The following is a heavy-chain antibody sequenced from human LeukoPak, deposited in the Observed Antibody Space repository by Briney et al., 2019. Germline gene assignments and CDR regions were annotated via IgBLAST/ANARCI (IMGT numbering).Heavy chain of an antibody. CDR3: ARVTGGYYLGAVMS. D-gene: IGHD1-26*01. V-gene: IGHV4-38-2*02. CDR1: GYSISSGYY. J-gene: IGHJ5*02. Sequence: SETLSLTCTVSGYSISSGYYWGWIRQPPGKGLEWIGIIYHSGSTYNNPSLKSRVTISVDTSKNQFSLKLSSVTAADAAVYYCARVTGGYYLGAVMSWGQGTLVTVSS. CDR2: IYHSGST.